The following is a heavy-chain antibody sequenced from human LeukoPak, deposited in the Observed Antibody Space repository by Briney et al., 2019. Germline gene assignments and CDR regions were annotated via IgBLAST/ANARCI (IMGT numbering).Heavy chain of an antibody. V-gene: IGHV4-34*01. CDR2: INHSGST. CDR3: ARAGTTGDLWDFDY. J-gene: IGHJ4*02. Sequence: SETLSLTCAVYGGSFSGYYWSWIRPPPGKGLEWIGEINHSGSTNYNPSLKSRVTISVDTSKNQFSLKLSSVTAADTAVYYCARAGTTGDLWDFDYWGQGTLVTVSS. D-gene: IGHD7-27*01. CDR1: GGSFSGYY.